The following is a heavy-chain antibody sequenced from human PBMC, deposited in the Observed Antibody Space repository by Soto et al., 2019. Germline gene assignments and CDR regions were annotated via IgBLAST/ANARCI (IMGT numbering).Heavy chain of an antibody. CDR1: GFTFSNAW. Sequence: GGSLTLFCAASGFTFSNAWINWVRQAPGKGLEWVGRIKSKTDGGTTDYAAPVKGRFTISRDDSKNTLYLQMNSLKTEDTAVYYCTTDPVTMIVVVPSSGWGQGTLVTV. CDR2: IKSKTDGGTT. CDR3: TTDPVTMIVVVPSSG. V-gene: IGHV3-15*07. D-gene: IGHD3-22*01. J-gene: IGHJ4*02.